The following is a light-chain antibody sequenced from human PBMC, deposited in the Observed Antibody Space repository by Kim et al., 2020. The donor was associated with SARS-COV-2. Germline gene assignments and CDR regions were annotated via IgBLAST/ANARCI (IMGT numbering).Light chain of an antibody. V-gene: IGLV3-19*01. CDR3: NSRDSSGNHVV. CDR1: SLRSYY. CDR2: GKN. Sequence: SSELTQDPAVSLALGQTVRITCQGDSLRSYYATWYQQKPGQATVLVIYGKNNRPSGIPDRFSGSSSGNTASLTITGAQAEDEADYYCNSRDSSGNHVVFGGGTQLTVL. J-gene: IGLJ2*01.